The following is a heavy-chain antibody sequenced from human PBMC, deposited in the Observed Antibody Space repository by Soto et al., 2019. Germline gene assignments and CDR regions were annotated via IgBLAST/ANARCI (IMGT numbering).Heavy chain of an antibody. CDR3: ARGNHRWLQLWYFDL. D-gene: IGHD5-12*01. CDR2: IIPIFGTV. J-gene: IGHJ2*01. Sequence: QVQLVQSGAEVKKPGSSVKVSCKASGGTFSNYPISWVRQAPGQGLEWMGGIIPIFGTVNYAQKFQGRVTITAAESTSTAYNELSSLRSEDTDVYYCARGNHRWLQLWYFDLLGRGTLVTVSS. CDR1: GGTFSNYP. V-gene: IGHV1-69*12.